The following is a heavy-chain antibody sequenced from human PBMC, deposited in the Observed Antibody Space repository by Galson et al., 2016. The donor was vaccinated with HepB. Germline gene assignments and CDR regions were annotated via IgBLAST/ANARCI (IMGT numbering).Heavy chain of an antibody. CDR1: GFTFRYHG. CDR3: ASSGYSGS. J-gene: IGHJ4*02. CDR2: IYSGGST. D-gene: IGHD6-13*01. V-gene: IGHV3-53*01. Sequence: SLRLYCATSGFTFRYHGIHWVRQAPGKGLEWVSLIYSGGSTHYADSVKGRFTISRDNAKNTLYLQMNNLRAEDTAVYYCASSGYSGSWGQGTLVTVSS.